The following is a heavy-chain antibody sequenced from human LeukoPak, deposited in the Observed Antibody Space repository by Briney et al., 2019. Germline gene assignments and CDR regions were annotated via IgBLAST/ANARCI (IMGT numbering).Heavy chain of an antibody. CDR2: IYYSGST. D-gene: IGHD6-13*01. Sequence: SETLSLTCTVSGGSISSYYWSWIRQPPGKGLEWIGNIYYSGSTNYNPSLKSRVTISVDTSKNQFSLKLSSVTAADTAVYYCARDQLGSSWLDYWGQGTLVTVSS. CDR3: ARDQLGSSWLDY. V-gene: IGHV4-59*01. J-gene: IGHJ4*02. CDR1: GGSISSYY.